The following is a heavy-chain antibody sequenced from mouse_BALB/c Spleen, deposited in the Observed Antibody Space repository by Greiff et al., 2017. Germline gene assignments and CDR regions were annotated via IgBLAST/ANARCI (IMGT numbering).Heavy chain of an antibody. J-gene: IGHJ4*01. CDR2: ISNGGGST. D-gene: IGHD2-2*01. V-gene: IGHV5-12-2*01. CDR1: GFTLSSYT. Sequence: EVQVVESGGGLVQPGGSLKLSCAASGFTLSSYTMSWVRQTPEKRLEWVAYISNGGGSTYYPDTVKGRFTISRDNAKNTLYLQMSSLKSEDTAMYYCARLFGYGMDYWGQGTSVTVSS. CDR3: ARLFGYGMDY.